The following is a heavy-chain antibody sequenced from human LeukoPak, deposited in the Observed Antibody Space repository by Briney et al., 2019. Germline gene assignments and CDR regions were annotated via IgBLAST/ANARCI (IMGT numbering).Heavy chain of an antibody. D-gene: IGHD3-10*01. V-gene: IGHV1-8*01. CDR3: APSLVWFRELKRAPRFDP. CDR1: GYTFTSYD. J-gene: IGHJ5*02. Sequence: ASVKVSCKASGYTFTSYDINWVRQATGQGLEWMGWMNPNSGNTGYAQKFQGRVTMTRNTSISTAYMELSSLRSEDTAVYYCAPSLVWFRELKRAPRFDPWGQGTLVTVSS. CDR2: MNPNSGNT.